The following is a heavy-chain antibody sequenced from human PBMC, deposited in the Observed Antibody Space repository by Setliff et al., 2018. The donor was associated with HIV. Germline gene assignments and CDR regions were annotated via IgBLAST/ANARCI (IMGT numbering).Heavy chain of an antibody. D-gene: IGHD3-22*01. CDR3: ARARRDSYDRGRRNHYYIDV. CDR1: EYSFTSYD. J-gene: IGHJ6*03. V-gene: IGHV1-8*01. CDR2: LNPNSHNT. Sequence: ASVKVSCKSSEYSFTSYDINWVRQATGQGLEWMGWLNPNSHNTGYAQKFQGRVAMTWDTSISTAYMVLSNLKSEDTAVYYCARARRDSYDRGRRNHYYIDVWGKGTTVTVSS.